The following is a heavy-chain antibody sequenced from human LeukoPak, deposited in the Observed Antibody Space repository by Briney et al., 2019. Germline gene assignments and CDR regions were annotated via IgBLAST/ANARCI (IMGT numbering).Heavy chain of an antibody. CDR3: ARATLSDYYFNY. Sequence: ASVKVSCKASGYTFTSYGISWVRQAPGQGLEWMGIINPSGGSTSYAQKFQGRVTMTRDTSTNTVYMELSSLRSEDTAVYFCARATLSDYYFNYWGQGTLVTVSS. V-gene: IGHV1-46*01. CDR1: GYTFTSYG. CDR2: INPSGGST. J-gene: IGHJ4*02.